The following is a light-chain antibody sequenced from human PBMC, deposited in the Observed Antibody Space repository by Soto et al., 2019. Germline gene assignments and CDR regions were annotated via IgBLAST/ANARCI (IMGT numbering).Light chain of an antibody. CDR3: ASYTTSSTYV. CDR1: SSDVGGYSY. J-gene: IGLJ1*01. V-gene: IGLV2-14*01. CDR2: DVS. Sequence: QSALPQPASVSGSPGQSIAISCTGTSSDVGGYSYVSWYQQQPGKAPKLVISDVSNRPSGVSDRFSGSKSGNTASLTISGLQTEDEADYYCASYTTSSTYVFGTGTKVTV.